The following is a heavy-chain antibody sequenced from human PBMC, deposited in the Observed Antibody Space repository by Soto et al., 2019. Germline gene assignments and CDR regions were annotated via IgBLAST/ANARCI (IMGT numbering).Heavy chain of an antibody. J-gene: IGHJ4*02. D-gene: IGHD4-17*01. V-gene: IGHV4-34*01. CDR3: AIHKNVYGDPREY. Sequence: QVQLQQWGAGLLKPSETLSLTCAVSGGSFSGYYWYWIRQPPGKGLEWIGEINHSGSTNYNPSLKSRVTISVDSSKNQFSLNLSSVTAADTAVYYCAIHKNVYGDPREYWGQGTLVTGSS. CDR2: INHSGST. CDR1: GGSFSGYY.